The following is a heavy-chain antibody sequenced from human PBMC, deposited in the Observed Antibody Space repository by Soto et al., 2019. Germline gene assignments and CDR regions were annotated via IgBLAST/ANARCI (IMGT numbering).Heavy chain of an antibody. Sequence: PSVTLSVPCTVSGGYIISYYWSWIRQPPGKGLEWIGYIYYSGSTNYNPSLKSRVTISVDRSKNQFSLKLSSVTAADTAVYYCAGSGYYHNSGMDVWGHGTTVTVSS. CDR2: IYYSGST. V-gene: IGHV4-59*12. CDR3: AGSGYYHNSGMDV. J-gene: IGHJ6*02. D-gene: IGHD3-22*01. CDR1: GGYIISYY.